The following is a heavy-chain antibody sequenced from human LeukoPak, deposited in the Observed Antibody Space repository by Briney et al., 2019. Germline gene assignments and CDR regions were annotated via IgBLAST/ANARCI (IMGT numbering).Heavy chain of an antibody. Sequence: KSSETLSPTCAVSGGSISSGGYSWSWIRQPPGKGLEWIGCMYHSGYTYYNPSLKSRVSISVDRSKNQFSLKLSSVTAADTAVYYCARAPDRMKDDAFDIWGQGTMVTVSS. CDR2: MYHSGYT. CDR1: GGSISSGGYS. J-gene: IGHJ3*02. V-gene: IGHV4-30-2*01. CDR3: ARAPDRMKDDAFDI.